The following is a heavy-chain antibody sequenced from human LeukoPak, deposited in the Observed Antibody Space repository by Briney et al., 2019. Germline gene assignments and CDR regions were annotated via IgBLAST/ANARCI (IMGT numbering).Heavy chain of an antibody. V-gene: IGHV4-34*01. CDR3: ARVLGDYAHCFDY. D-gene: IGHD4-17*01. J-gene: IGHJ4*02. CDR2: INHSGST. CDR1: GGSFSGYY. Sequence: SETLSLTCAVYGGSFSGYYWSWIRQPPGKGLEWIGEINHSGSTNYNPSLKSRVTISVDTSKNQFSLKLSSVTAADTAVYYCARVLGDYAHCFDYWGRGTLVTVSS.